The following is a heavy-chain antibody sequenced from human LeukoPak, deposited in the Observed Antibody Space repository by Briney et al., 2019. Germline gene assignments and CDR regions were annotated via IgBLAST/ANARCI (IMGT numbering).Heavy chain of an antibody. CDR3: ASSRRPYSSSWYGLWFDP. Sequence: GGSLRLSCAASGFTFSSYSMNWVRQAPGKGLEWVSSISSSSSYIYYADSVKGRFTISRDNAKNSLYLQVNSLRAEDTAVYYCASSRRPYSSSWYGLWFDPWGQGTLVTVSS. V-gene: IGHV3-21*01. D-gene: IGHD6-13*01. J-gene: IGHJ5*02. CDR1: GFTFSSYS. CDR2: ISSSSSYI.